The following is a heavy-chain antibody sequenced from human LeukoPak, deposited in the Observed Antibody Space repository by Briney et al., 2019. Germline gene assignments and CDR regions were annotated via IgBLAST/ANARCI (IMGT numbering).Heavy chain of an antibody. CDR3: LLRYFDRFDY. CDR2: IRSKAYGGTT. CDR1: GFTFGDYA. J-gene: IGHJ4*02. V-gene: IGHV3-49*04. Sequence: GGSLRLSCTSSGFTFGDYAISWVRQAPGKGLEWVGFIRSKAYGGTTEYAASVKGRFTISRDDSKSIAYLQMDSLKTEDTALYYCLLRYFDRFDYWGQGTLVTVSS. D-gene: IGHD3-9*01.